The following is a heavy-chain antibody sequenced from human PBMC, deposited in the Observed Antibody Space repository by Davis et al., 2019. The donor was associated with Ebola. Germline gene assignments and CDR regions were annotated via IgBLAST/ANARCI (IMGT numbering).Heavy chain of an antibody. Sequence: GESLKISCAASGFTLSSYAMTWVRQTPGKGLEWVSVISGSGGRTYYADSVKGRFTISRDNSKNTLYLQMSSLRAEDSAVYHCAKSHIVNDVWNSYALDYWGRGTLVTVSS. J-gene: IGHJ4*02. CDR1: GFTLSSYA. CDR3: AKSHIVNDVWNSYALDY. D-gene: IGHD3/OR15-3a*01. CDR2: ISGSGGRT. V-gene: IGHV3-23*01.